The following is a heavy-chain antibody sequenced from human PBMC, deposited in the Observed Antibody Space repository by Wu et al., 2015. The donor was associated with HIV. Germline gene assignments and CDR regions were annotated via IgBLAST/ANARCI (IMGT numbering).Heavy chain of an antibody. V-gene: IGHV1-2*02. J-gene: IGHJ3*02. CDR2: INPNSGGT. Sequence: QVQLVQSGAEVKKPGASVKVSCKASGYTFTDYYMHWVRQAPGQGLEWMGWINPNSGGTNYAQEFQGRVTMTRDTSISTAYMELSRLRSDDTAVYYCARKWGIYGAFDIWGQGTMVTVSS. D-gene: IGHD3-16*01. CDR3: ARKWGIYGAFDI. CDR1: GYTFTDYY.